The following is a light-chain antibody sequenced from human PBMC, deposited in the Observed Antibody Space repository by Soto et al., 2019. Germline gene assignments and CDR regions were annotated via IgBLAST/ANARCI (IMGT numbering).Light chain of an antibody. CDR1: SGSVSTSYY. CDR2: STN. V-gene: IGLV8-61*01. Sequence: QAVVTQEPSFSVSPGGTVTLTCGLSSGSVSTSYYPGWYQQTPGQAPRTLIFSTNTRASGVPDRFSGSILGNKAALTITGAQADDESDYYCVLYIGSGIRVFGGGTKLTVL. CDR3: VLYIGSGIRV. J-gene: IGLJ3*02.